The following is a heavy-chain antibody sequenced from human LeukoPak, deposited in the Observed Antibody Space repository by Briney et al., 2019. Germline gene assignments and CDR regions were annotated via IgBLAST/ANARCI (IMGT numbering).Heavy chain of an antibody. Sequence: GGSLRLSCAASGFTFSSYAMTWVRQAPGKGLEWVSGVSDSGGGTYYADSVKGRFTISRDNSKNTLYLQMNSLRAEDTAVYYCARARPVVTRGAVLFYFDYWGQGTLVTVSS. D-gene: IGHD4-23*01. CDR2: VSDSGGGT. CDR3: ARARPVVTRGAVLFYFDY. V-gene: IGHV3-23*01. J-gene: IGHJ4*02. CDR1: GFTFSSYA.